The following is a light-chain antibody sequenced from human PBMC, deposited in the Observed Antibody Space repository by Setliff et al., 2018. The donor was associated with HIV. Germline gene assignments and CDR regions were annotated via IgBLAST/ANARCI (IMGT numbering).Light chain of an antibody. J-gene: IGLJ1*01. CDR3: QAWDSSTAGV. CDR1: KLGDKY. Sequence: YELTQPPSVSVSPGQTASITCSGDKLGDKYACWYQQKPGQSPVLVIYQDSKRPSGIPERFSGSNSGNTATLTISGTQAMDEADYYCQAWDSSTAGVFGTGTKVTVL. V-gene: IGLV3-1*01. CDR2: QDS.